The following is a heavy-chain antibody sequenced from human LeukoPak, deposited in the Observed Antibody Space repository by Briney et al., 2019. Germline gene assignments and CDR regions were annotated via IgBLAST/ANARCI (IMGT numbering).Heavy chain of an antibody. V-gene: IGHV4-34*09. CDR1: GGSFSGYY. CDR2: INHSGST. CDR3: ATSVLRGYSYGPYFDY. D-gene: IGHD5-18*01. J-gene: IGHJ4*02. Sequence: SETLSLTCAAYGGSFSGYYWSWIRQPPGKGLEWIGEINHSGSTYYNPSLKSRVTISVDTSKNQFSLKLSSVTAADTAVYYCATSVLRGYSYGPYFDYWGQGTLVTVSS.